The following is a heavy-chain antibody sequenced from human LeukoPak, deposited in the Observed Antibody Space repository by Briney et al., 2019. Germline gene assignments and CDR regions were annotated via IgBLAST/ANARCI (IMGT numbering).Heavy chain of an antibody. CDR3: AKDDYYDSSGYYLNWFDP. CDR1: GFTFSSYA. D-gene: IGHD3-22*01. CDR2: IRGSGTST. J-gene: IGHJ5*02. Sequence: GGSLRLSCAASGFTFSSYAMSWVRQAPGKGLEWISAIRGSGTSTYYADSVKGRFTISRDNSKNTLYLQMNSLRAEDTAVYYCAKDDYYDSSGYYLNWFDPWGQGTLVTVSS. V-gene: IGHV3-23*01.